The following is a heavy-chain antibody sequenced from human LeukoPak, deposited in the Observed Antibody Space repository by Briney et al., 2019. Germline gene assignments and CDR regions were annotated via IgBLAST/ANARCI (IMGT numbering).Heavy chain of an antibody. CDR1: GYTFTSYG. D-gene: IGHD3-3*01. V-gene: IGHV1-18*01. CDR3: VRESASYLDH. J-gene: IGHJ4*02. Sequence: ASVKVSCKASGYTFTSYGICWVRQAPGQGLEWMGWISAYRGETYYAQNFQGRLTMTTDTSTNTAYMALRTLRFDDTAVYYCVRESASYLDHWGLGTLVTVSS. CDR2: ISAYRGET.